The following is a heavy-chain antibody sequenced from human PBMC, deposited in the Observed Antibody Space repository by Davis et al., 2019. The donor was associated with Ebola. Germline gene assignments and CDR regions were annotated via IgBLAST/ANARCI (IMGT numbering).Heavy chain of an antibody. CDR2: ISAYNGNT. J-gene: IGHJ4*02. Sequence: ASAQVSCKASGYTFTSYGISWVRQPPGQGLEWMGWISAYNGNTNYAQKLQGRVTMTTDTSTSTAYMELRSLRSDDTAVYYCARDSFILTGYHRGYFDYWGQGTLVTVSS. CDR1: GYTFTSYG. V-gene: IGHV1-18*01. D-gene: IGHD3-9*01. CDR3: ARDSFILTGYHRGYFDY.